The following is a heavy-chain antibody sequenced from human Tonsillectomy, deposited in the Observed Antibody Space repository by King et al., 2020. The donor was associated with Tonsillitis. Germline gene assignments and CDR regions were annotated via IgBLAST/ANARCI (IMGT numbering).Heavy chain of an antibody. J-gene: IGHJ6*02. CDR1: GFTFSNYG. D-gene: IGHD3-10*01. Sequence: VQLVESGGDVVQPGGSLRLSCAASGFTFSNYGMHWVRQAPGKGLGWVTYIRYDETKKYYADSVKGRFTISRDNSKNTLYLQMNSLRAEDTAVYYCAKVVGLWFGELPYGMDVWGQGTTVTVSS. V-gene: IGHV3-30*02. CDR3: AKVVGLWFGELPYGMDV. CDR2: IRYDETKK.